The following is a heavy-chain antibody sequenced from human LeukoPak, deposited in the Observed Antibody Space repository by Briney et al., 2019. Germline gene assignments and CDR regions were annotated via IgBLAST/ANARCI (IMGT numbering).Heavy chain of an antibody. V-gene: IGHV3-33*01. J-gene: IGHJ4*02. CDR2: IWYDGSNK. CDR3: ARGLYDFWSGYPHVLGY. Sequence: PGGSLRLSCAASEFTFSSYGMHWVRQAPGKGLEWVAVIWYDGSNKYYADSVKGRFTISRDNSKNTLYLQMNSLRAEDTAVYYCARGLYDFWSGYPHVLGYWGQGTLVTVSS. D-gene: IGHD3-3*01. CDR1: EFTFSSYG.